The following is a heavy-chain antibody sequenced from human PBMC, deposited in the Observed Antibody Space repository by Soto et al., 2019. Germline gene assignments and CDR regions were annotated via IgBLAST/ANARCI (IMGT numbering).Heavy chain of an antibody. CDR2: IRPDGTET. V-gene: IGHV3-7*01. Sequence: EVQLVVSGGGLVQPGGSLTVSCAASGFFFSSYWMTWVRQTPGEGLEWVGNIRPDGTETYYGDSVKGRFTISRDNARNSLYLHMSTLRVEDTAVYYCARDYYASGSHDYWGQGTLVTVS. D-gene: IGHD3-10*01. CDR3: ARDYYASGSHDY. CDR1: GFFFSSYW. J-gene: IGHJ4*02.